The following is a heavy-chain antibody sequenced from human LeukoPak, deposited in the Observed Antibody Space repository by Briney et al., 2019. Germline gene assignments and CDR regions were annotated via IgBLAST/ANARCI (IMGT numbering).Heavy chain of an antibody. CDR3: ARFAEVYYYVDV. V-gene: IGHV3-21*01. J-gene: IGHJ6*03. Sequence: GGSLRLSCAASGFTLDNYNFNWVRQAPGKGLEWVASIRSYSSYIHYADSVKGRFTISRDDAKKSLYLQMNSLRAEDTAVYFCARFAEVYYYVDVWGAGTTVIVSS. D-gene: IGHD2-21*01. CDR1: GFTLDNYN. CDR2: IRSYSSYI.